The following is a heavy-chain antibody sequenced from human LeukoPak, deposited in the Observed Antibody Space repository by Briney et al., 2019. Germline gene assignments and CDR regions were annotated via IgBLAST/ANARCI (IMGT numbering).Heavy chain of an antibody. CDR3: ARAEGYGGELDS. V-gene: IGHV3-30*04. CDR2: ILYDGSNK. J-gene: IGHJ4*02. D-gene: IGHD4-23*01. Sequence: GGSLRLSCAASGFTFSTYAMHWVRQAPGKGLEWVAVILYDGSNKYYADSVKGRFTISRENSKNRLYLQMNGLRAEDTAVYYCARAEGYGGELDSWGQGTLVTVSS. CDR1: GFTFSTYA.